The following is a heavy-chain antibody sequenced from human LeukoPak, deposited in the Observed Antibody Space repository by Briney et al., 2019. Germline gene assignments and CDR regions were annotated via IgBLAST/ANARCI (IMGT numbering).Heavy chain of an antibody. CDR2: IYYSGST. CDR1: GGSISSGGYS. Sequence: PSQTLSLTCAVSGGSISSGGYSWSWIRQPPGKGLEWIGYIYYSGSTYYNPSLKSRVTISVDTSKNQFSLNVSSVTAADTAVYYCARAPSSYFYYMDVWGKGTTVTISS. CDR3: ARAPSSYFYYMDV. D-gene: IGHD6-19*01. J-gene: IGHJ6*03. V-gene: IGHV4-30-4*07.